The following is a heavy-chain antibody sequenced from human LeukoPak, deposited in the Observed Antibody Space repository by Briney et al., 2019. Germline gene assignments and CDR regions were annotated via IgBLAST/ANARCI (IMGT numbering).Heavy chain of an antibody. CDR3: AKDDRWLQFCC. Sequence: GGSLRLSCAASGFTFSSHGMNWVRQAPGKGLEWVSGIIPSGHTTYYADSVRGRFTISRDNSRNTVYLQMNSLRAKDTAVYYCAKDDRWLQFCCWGQGTLVTVSA. V-gene: IGHV3-23*01. D-gene: IGHD5-24*01. J-gene: IGHJ4*02. CDR1: GFTFSSHG. CDR2: IIPSGHTT.